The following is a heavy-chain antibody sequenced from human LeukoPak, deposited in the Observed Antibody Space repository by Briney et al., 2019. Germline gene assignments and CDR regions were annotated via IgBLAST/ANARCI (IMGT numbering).Heavy chain of an antibody. CDR3: ARDLSIAARGWFDP. D-gene: IGHD6-6*01. J-gene: IGHJ5*02. CDR2: ISVYNGNT. CDR1: GYTFTSYG. V-gene: IGHV1-18*01. Sequence: GASVQVSCKASGYTFTSYGISWVRQAPGQGLEWMGWISVYNGNTNYAQKLQGRVTITTDTSTSTAYMELRSLRSDDTAVYYCARDLSIAARGWFDPGGQGTLVTVSS.